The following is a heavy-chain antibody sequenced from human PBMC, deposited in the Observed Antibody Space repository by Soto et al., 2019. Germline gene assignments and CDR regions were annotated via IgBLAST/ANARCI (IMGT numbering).Heavy chain of an antibody. J-gene: IGHJ4*02. CDR2: ISWNSGKT. D-gene: IGHD6-13*01. CDR3: AKDSTPGVAAAGAHFDF. Sequence: GGSLRLSCAASGFNFQDYAMHWVRQVPGKGLEWVSGISWNSGKTAYADSVKGRFTISRDTANKSVYVQMNSLRPEDTAFYYCAKDSTPGVAAAGAHFDFWGRGTLVTVSS. CDR1: GFNFQDYA. V-gene: IGHV3-9*01.